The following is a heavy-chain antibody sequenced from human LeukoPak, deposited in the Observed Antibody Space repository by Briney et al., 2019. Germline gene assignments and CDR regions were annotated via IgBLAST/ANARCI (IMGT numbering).Heavy chain of an antibody. J-gene: IGHJ6*03. V-gene: IGHV4-34*01. CDR1: GGSFSGYY. CDR3: ARGEAAAGPMDYMDV. Sequence: PSETLSLTCAVYGGSFSGYYWSWIRQPPGKGLEWIGEVNHSGSTNYNPSLKSRVTMSVDTSKNQFSLKLSSVAAADTAVYYCARGEAAAGPMDYMDVWDTGATVTVSS. D-gene: IGHD6-13*01. CDR2: VNHSGST.